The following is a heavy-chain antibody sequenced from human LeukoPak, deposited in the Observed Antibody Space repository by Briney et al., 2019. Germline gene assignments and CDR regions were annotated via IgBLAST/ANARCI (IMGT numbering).Heavy chain of an antibody. J-gene: IGHJ4*02. V-gene: IGHV1-2*02. D-gene: IGHD3-10*01. Sequence: ASVKVSCKASEYTFSVYHIHWVRLAPGQGLEWMAWINPNSGDTNYAQKFQGRVTMTRDTSISTVYMEVNSLRSEDTAVYYCARDLLVRGMVRGPLLGYWGQGTLVTVSS. CDR1: EYTFSVYH. CDR2: INPNSGDT. CDR3: ARDLLVRGMVRGPLLGY.